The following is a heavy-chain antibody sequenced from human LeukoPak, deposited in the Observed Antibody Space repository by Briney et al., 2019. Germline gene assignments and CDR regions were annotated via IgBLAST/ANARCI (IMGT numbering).Heavy chain of an antibody. CDR3: AKDREPDDGYDIDS. D-gene: IGHD5-12*01. CDR1: GFTFSRYS. Sequence: GGSLRLSCTGSGFTFSRYSINWVRQAPGKGLEWVSVIWGNGYTTYYADSVKGWLTISRDNSKNTVYLQMDSLRAEDTAIYYCAKDREPDDGYDIDSWGQGTLVTVSS. CDR2: IWGNGYTT. V-gene: IGHV3-23*01. J-gene: IGHJ4*02.